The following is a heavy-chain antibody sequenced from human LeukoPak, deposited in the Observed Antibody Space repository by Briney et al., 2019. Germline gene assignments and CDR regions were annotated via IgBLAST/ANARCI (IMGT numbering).Heavy chain of an antibody. CDR2: VSYDGSSK. CDR3: AKDVARGGIKGSFDY. D-gene: IGHD3-16*01. CDR1: GFTFTSYG. V-gene: IGHV3-30*18. Sequence: RGSLRLSCAASGFTFTSYGMHWVRQAPGKGLEWVAVVSYDGSSKYYADSVKGRFTISRDNSKNTLSLQMNSLSAEDTALYYCAKDVARGGIKGSFDYWGQGTLVTVSS. J-gene: IGHJ4*02.